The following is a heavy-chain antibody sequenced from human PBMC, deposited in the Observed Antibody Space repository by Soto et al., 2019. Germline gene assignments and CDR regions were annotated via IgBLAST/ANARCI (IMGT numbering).Heavy chain of an antibody. CDR3: TTDFVDCSSTSCFPYFDY. J-gene: IGHJ4*02. D-gene: IGHD2-2*01. Sequence: EVQLVESGGGLVKPGGSLRLSCAASGFTFSNAWMSWVRQAPGKGLEWVGRIKSKTDGGTTDYAAPVKGRFTISRDDSKNTLYLQMNSLKTEDTAVYYCTTDFVDCSSTSCFPYFDYWGQGTLVTVSS. V-gene: IGHV3-15*01. CDR1: GFTFSNAW. CDR2: IKSKTDGGTT.